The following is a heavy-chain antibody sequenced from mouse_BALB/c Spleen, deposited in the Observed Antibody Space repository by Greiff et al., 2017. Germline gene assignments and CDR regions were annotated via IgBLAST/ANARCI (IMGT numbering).Heavy chain of an antibody. V-gene: IGHV4-1*02. D-gene: IGHD1-1*02. CDR1: GFDFSRYW. Sequence: EAHLVESGGGLVQPGGSLKLSCAASGFDFSRYWMSWVRQAPGKGLEWIGEINPDSSTINYTPSLKDKFIISRDNAKNTLYLQMSKVRSEDTALYYCANYGRYAMDYWGQGTSVTVSS. CDR2: INPDSSTI. J-gene: IGHJ4*01. CDR3: ANYGRYAMDY.